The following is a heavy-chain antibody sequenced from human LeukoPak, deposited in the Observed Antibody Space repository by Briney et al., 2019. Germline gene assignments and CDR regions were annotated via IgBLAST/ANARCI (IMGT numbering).Heavy chain of an antibody. D-gene: IGHD6-13*01. CDR3: ARISAAGSFYYFYGMDV. Sequence: SETLSLTCTVSGGPISSYYWSWIRQSPGKGLEWIGYVYYRGSPNYNASLKSRVTISQDTSKNRISLKLTSVTPADMAVYYCARISAAGSFYYFYGMDVWGQGTTVTVSS. V-gene: IGHV4-59*01. CDR2: VYYRGSP. CDR1: GGPISSYY. J-gene: IGHJ6*02.